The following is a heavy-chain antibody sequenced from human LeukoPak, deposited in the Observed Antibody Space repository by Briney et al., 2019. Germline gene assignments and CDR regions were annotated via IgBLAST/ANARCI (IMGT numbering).Heavy chain of an antibody. Sequence: GGSLRLSCAASGFTFSSYSMSWVRQAPGKGLEWASAISGSGGSTYYADSVKGRFTISRDNSKNTLYLQMNSLRAEDTAVYYCAKRSSGGSYYYYYYMDVWGKGTTVTVSS. CDR1: GFTFSSYS. J-gene: IGHJ6*03. CDR2: ISGSGGST. D-gene: IGHD2-15*01. CDR3: AKRSSGGSYYYYYYMDV. V-gene: IGHV3-23*01.